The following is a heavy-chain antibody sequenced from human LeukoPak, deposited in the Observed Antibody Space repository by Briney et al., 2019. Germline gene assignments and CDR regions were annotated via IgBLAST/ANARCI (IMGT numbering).Heavy chain of an antibody. J-gene: IGHJ4*02. D-gene: IGHD5-18*01. CDR2: IKQDGSEK. V-gene: IGHV3-7*01. Sequence: GGSLRLSCAASAFTFRNYWMSWVRQAPGKGLEWVANIKQDGSEKYYVDSVKGRFTISRDNAKNSLYLQMNSLRAEDTAVYYCARGRYSSAFAFLDYWGPGTLVTISS. CDR1: AFTFRNYW. CDR3: ARGRYSSAFAFLDY.